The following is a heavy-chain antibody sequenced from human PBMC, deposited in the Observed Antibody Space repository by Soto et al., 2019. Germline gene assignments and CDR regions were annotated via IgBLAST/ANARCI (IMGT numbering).Heavy chain of an antibody. J-gene: IGHJ6*02. Sequence: GASVKVSCKASGGTFSSYAISWVRQAPGQGLEWMGGIIPIFGAPNYAQRFQGRVTITADESTSTAYMELSSLRSEDTAVYYCARDRRGRDGYNFGTRYYYGMDVWGQGTTVTVSS. D-gene: IGHD5-12*01. CDR3: ARDRRGRDGYNFGTRYYYGMDV. CDR1: GGTFSSYA. CDR2: IIPIFGAP. V-gene: IGHV1-69*13.